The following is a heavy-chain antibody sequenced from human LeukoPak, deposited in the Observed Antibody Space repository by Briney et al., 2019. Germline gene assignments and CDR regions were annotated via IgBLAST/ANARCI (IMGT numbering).Heavy chain of an antibody. CDR2: ISGSGRST. J-gene: IGHJ4*02. D-gene: IGHD3-22*01. CDR3: AKDLLAYDSSGFDS. Sequence: HPGGSLRLSCAASGFTFSSYAMTWVRQAPGKGLEWVSAISGSGRSTYYADSVRGRFTISRDNSKNTLYLQMNSLRAEDTAVYHCAKDLLAYDSSGFDSWGQGTLVTVSS. V-gene: IGHV3-23*01. CDR1: GFTFSSYA.